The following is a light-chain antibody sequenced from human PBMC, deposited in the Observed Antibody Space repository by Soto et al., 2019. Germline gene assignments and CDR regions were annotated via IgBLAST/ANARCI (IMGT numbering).Light chain of an antibody. CDR3: MQNKQLPVT. V-gene: IGKV2D-29*01. CDR1: QSLLHSNGKTY. Sequence: DIVMTQTPLSLSVTPGQPASISCKSSQSLLHSNGKTYLSWYLQKPGQPPQLLIYELSNRFSGVSDRFSGSGSGTDFTLKISRVEAEDVGVYYCMQNKQLPVTFGGGTKVEIK. CDR2: ELS. J-gene: IGKJ4*01.